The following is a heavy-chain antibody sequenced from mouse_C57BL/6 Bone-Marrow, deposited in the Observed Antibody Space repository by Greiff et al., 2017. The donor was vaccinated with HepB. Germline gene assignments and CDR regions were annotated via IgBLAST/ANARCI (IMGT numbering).Heavy chain of an antibody. V-gene: IGHV1-64*01. CDR2: IHPGSGST. J-gene: IGHJ4*01. D-gene: IGHD2-4*01. CDR3: ARYAHDDDYDAMDY. Sequence: VQLQQPGAELVKPGASVKLSCKASGYTFTSYWMPWVKQRPGQGLEWIGMIHPGSGSTNYNEKFKSKATLTVDTSSSTAYMQLSSLTSEDSAVYYCARYAHDDDYDAMDYWGQGTSVTVSS. CDR1: GYTFTSYW.